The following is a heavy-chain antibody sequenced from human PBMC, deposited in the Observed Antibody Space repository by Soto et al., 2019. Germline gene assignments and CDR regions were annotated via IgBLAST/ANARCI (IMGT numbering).Heavy chain of an antibody. CDR3: ARHRVPYSSNWSFDS. V-gene: IGHV4-39*01. D-gene: IGHD6-13*01. Sequence: QLQLQESGLGLVKSSETLSLTCTVSGGSISGSGYYWGWIRQPPGKGLEWIGSIYYSGSTFNNPSLKRRVTMSVDTPQNPFSLVLSSATAADTAVYYCARHRVPYSSNWSFDSWGQGTLVTVSS. CDR2: IYYSGST. CDR1: GGSISGSGYY. J-gene: IGHJ4*02.